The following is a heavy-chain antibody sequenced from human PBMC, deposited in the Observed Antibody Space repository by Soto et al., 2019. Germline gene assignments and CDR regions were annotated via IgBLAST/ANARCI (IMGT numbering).Heavy chain of an antibody. CDR1: GGTFSSYA. V-gene: IGHV1-69*13. J-gene: IGHJ4*02. D-gene: IGHD6-6*01. CDR3: ARSREQLVFNVDY. CDR2: XIXXFXTX. Sequence: SVKVSCKASGGTFSSYAISLVRQAPGQGLEXMGXXIXXFXTXXXAXXXQGRVTITADESTSTAYMELSSLRSEETAVYYCARSREQLVFNVDYWGQGTLVTVSS.